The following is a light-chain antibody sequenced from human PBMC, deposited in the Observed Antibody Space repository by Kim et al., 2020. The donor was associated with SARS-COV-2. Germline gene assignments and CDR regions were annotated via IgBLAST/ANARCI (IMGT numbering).Light chain of an antibody. Sequence: ISHYLAWYQQKPGKVPQLLIYDASTLQPGVPSRFSGTASGTEFTLTINSLQPEDVATYYCQKYDGAPWTFGQGTKVDIK. CDR2: DAS. V-gene: IGKV1-27*01. CDR3: QKYDGAPWT. CDR1: ISHY. J-gene: IGKJ1*01.